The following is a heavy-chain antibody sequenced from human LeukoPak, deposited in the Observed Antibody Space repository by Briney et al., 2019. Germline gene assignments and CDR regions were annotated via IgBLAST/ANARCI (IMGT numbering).Heavy chain of an antibody. V-gene: IGHV4-59*01. CDR3: AGNIVVAPYYFDY. D-gene: IGHD2-15*01. CDR2: IYYSGST. J-gene: IGHJ4*02. CDR1: GGSISSYY. Sequence: SETLSLTCTVSGGSISSYYWSWIRQPPGKGLEWIGYIYYSGSTNYSPSLKSRVIISVDTSKNQFSLKLSSVTAADTAVYYCAGNIVVAPYYFDYWGQGTLVTVSS.